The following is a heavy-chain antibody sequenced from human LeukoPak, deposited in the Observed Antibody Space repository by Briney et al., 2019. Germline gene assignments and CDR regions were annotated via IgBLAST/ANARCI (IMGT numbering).Heavy chain of an antibody. J-gene: IGHJ6*02. V-gene: IGHV3-48*03. CDR1: GFTFSSYE. D-gene: IGHD1-20*01. Sequence: QPGGSLRLSCAASGFTFSSYEMNWVRQAPGKGLEWVSYISSSGSTIYYADSVKGRFTISRDNAKNSLYLQMNSLRDEDTAVYYCARGSLTGEYGMDVWGQGTTVTVSS. CDR3: ARGSLTGEYGMDV. CDR2: ISSSGSTI.